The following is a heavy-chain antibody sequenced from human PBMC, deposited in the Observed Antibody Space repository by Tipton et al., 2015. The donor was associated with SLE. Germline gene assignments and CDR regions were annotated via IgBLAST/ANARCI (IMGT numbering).Heavy chain of an antibody. CDR3: ASGEVVVVPGGTPLYYYFGMDV. Sequence: TLSLTCTVSGGSISNYYWSWIRQPPGKGLEWIGYIDYSGDTNYNPSLKSRVTISVDTSKNHFSLKLSSVTAADTAVYYCASGEVVVVPGGTPLYYYFGMDVWGPGTTVTVSS. CDR1: GGSISNYY. V-gene: IGHV4-59*01. J-gene: IGHJ6*02. CDR2: IDYSGDT. D-gene: IGHD2-2*01.